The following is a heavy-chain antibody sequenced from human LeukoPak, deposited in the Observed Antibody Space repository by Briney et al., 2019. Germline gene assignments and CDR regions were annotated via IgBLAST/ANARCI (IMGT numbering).Heavy chain of an antibody. V-gene: IGHV3-69-1*01. CDR1: GFTVINNY. CDR2: ISNDDI. Sequence: GGSLRLSCAASGFTVINNYVNWVRQAPGKGLEWVAYISNDDIYYADSVTGRFSISRDTAKNSLYLQMNSLRAEDTAVYYCARDSAWSFDYWGQGTLVTVSS. CDR3: ARDSAWSFDY. D-gene: IGHD2-8*02. J-gene: IGHJ4*02.